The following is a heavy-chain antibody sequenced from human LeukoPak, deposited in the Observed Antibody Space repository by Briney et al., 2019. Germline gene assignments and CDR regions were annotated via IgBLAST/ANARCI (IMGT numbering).Heavy chain of an antibody. J-gene: IGHJ4*02. CDR1: GFPFSDYY. V-gene: IGHV3-11*01. D-gene: IGHD1-20*01. Sequence: GGSLRLSCAASGFPFSDYYMSWILQAPGKGPEWVSYISSSGSTVYYADSVKGRFTMSRDNAKNSLYLQMNSLRAEDTAVYYCARDYYNWNYLDYWGQGTLVTVSS. CDR2: ISSSGSTV. CDR3: ARDYYNWNYLDY.